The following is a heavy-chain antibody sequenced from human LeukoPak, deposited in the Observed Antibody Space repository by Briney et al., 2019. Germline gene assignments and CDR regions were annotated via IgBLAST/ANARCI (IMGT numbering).Heavy chain of an antibody. D-gene: IGHD2-15*01. Sequence: ASVKVSCKASGYTFTGYYIHWVRQAPGQGLEWMGWINPNSGGTNYAQKFQGRVTMTRDTSISTAYMELSRLRPDDTAVYYCARGYCSGGSCYQSYFDYWGQGTPVTVSS. CDR1: GYTFTGYY. J-gene: IGHJ4*02. CDR2: INPNSGGT. V-gene: IGHV1-2*02. CDR3: ARGYCSGGSCYQSYFDY.